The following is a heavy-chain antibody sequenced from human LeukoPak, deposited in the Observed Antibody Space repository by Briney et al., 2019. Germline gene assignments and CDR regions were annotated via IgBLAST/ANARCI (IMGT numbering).Heavy chain of an antibody. CDR2: INPNSGGT. V-gene: IGHV1-2*02. CDR3: ARDSVLLRDYFDY. CDR1: GYTFTGYY. D-gene: IGHD3-10*01. Sequence: ASVKVSCKASGYTFTGYYMHWVRQAPGQGLEWMGWINPNSGGTNYAQKFQGRVTMTRDTSISTAYMELSRLRSDDTAVYYCARDSVLLRDYFDYWGQGTLVTASS. J-gene: IGHJ4*02.